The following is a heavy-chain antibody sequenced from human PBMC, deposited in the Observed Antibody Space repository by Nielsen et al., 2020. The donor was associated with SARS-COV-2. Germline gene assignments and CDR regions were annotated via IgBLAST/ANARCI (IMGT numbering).Heavy chain of an antibody. CDR2: IYHGGTT. CDR3: ARMIGYSTSSDS. V-gene: IGHV4-4*02. D-gene: IGHD4-11*01. J-gene: IGHJ4*02. CDR1: GASISSINW. Sequence: SETLSLTCAVSGASISSINWWAWVRQSPGKGLEWIGEIYHGGTTNYSPSLKSRVTISLDKSKNQFSLKLNSLTAADTAVYYCARMIGYSTSSDSWGQGILVTVSS.